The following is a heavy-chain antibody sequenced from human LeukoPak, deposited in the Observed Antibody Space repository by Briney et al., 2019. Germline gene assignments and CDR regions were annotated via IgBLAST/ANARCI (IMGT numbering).Heavy chain of an antibody. Sequence: SETLSLTCTVSGGSISSYYWSWIRQPPGKGLEWIGYVYYSGSTNYNPSLKSRVTISIDTSKNQFSLRLSSVTAADTAVYYCARRIIDSGSSHYYYGMDVWGQGATVTVSS. V-gene: IGHV4-59*08. CDR1: GGSISSYY. J-gene: IGHJ6*02. CDR3: ARRIIDSGSSHYYYGMDV. CDR2: VYYSGST. D-gene: IGHD1-26*01.